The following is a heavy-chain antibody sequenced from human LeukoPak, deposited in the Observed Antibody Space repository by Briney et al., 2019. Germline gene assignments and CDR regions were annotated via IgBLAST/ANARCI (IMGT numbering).Heavy chain of an antibody. CDR2: INPNSGGT. J-gene: IGHJ5*02. D-gene: IGHD2-21*01. CDR3: ARLVVSGRNRNWFDP. CDR1: GYTFTSYD. Sequence: ASVKVSCKASGYTFTSYDINWVRQATGQGLEWMGWINPNSGGTNYAQKFQGRVTMTRDTSISTAYMELSRLRSDDTAVYYCARLVVSGRNRNWFDPWGQGTLVTVSS. V-gene: IGHV1-2*02.